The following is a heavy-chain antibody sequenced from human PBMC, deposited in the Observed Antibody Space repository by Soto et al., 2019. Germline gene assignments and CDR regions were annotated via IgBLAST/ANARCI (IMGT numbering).Heavy chain of an antibody. Sequence: EVQLVESGGGLIQPGGSLRLSCAASGFTVSGNYITWVRQAPGKGLEWVSVIFSGDNTYYSDSVKGRFTISRDNSMNTVYLQMNRLRGDDTAVYFCATGLTLPVRPSFDTWGQGTLLTVSS. V-gene: IGHV3-53*01. CDR1: GFTVSGNY. CDR2: IFSGDNT. J-gene: IGHJ5*02. CDR3: ATGLTLPVRPSFDT. D-gene: IGHD2-21*02.